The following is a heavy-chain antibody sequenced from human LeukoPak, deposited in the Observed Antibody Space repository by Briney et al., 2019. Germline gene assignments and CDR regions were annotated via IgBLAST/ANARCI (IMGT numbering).Heavy chain of an antibody. CDR2: IIYSGTS. Sequence: GGSLRLSCAASGFTLNDYYMSWIRQAPGEGLELIAYIIYSGTSYADSVKGRFTISRDNAESSLYLQMNSLRVEDTALYYCAGGYGSGSFSAWGQGTLVTVSS. D-gene: IGHD3-10*01. V-gene: IGHV3-11*01. J-gene: IGHJ5*02. CDR1: GFTLNDYY. CDR3: AGGYGSGSFSA.